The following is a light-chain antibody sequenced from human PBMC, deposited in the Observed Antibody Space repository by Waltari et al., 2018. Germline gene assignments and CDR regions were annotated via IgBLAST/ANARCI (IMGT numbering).Light chain of an antibody. CDR2: GAS. Sequence: IVLTQSPGTLSLSPGERATLSCRASQSVGTFLGWYQQKPGQAPRLLIQGASTRATGTPDRFSGSGSGTDFSLTISRLEPEDFAMYYCQRYVRLPVTFGQGTKVEI. CDR3: QRYVRLPVT. V-gene: IGKV3-20*01. CDR1: QSVGTF. J-gene: IGKJ1*01.